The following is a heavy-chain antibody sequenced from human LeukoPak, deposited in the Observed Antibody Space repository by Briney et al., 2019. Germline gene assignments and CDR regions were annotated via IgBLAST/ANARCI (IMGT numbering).Heavy chain of an antibody. J-gene: IGHJ4*02. D-gene: IGHD4-17*01. CDR2: INPNSGDT. V-gene: IGHV1-2*02. CDR1: GYTFTGHY. CDR3: ENNWAGDSGY. Sequence: ASVKVSCKASGYTFTGHYIHWVRQAPGQGLEWMGWINPNSGDTKYAQKFQGRVTMARDTSISTAYMELSRLRSDDTAIYYCENNWAGDSGYWGQGTLVTVSS.